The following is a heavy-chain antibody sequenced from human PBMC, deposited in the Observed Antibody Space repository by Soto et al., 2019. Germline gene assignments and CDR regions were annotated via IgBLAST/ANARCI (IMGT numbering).Heavy chain of an antibody. CDR2: IYSGGST. D-gene: IGHD3-3*01. CDR1: GFTVSSNY. V-gene: IGHV3-53*01. J-gene: IGHJ3*02. Sequence: GWSLRLACAASGFTVSSNYMSWVRQAPGKGLEWVSVIYSGGSTYYADSVKGRFTISRDNSKNTLYLQMNSLRAEDTAVYYCARGGTLWYYDFWSGYHDAFDIWGQGTMVTVSS. CDR3: ARGGTLWYYDFWSGYHDAFDI.